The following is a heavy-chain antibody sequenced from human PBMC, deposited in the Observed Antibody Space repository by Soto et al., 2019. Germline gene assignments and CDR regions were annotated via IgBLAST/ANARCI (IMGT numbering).Heavy chain of an antibody. Sequence: SVKVSCKASGGTFSSYAFSWVRQAPGQGLEWMGGIIPMFGPPQYAQKFQGRVTIIADESTSTAYMELSSLRSEDTAVYSCARGPPRNYFDSPLDYWGQGTRVTVSS. CDR3: ARGPPRNYFDSPLDY. CDR1: GGTFSSYA. V-gene: IGHV1-69*13. J-gene: IGHJ4*02. CDR2: IIPMFGPP. D-gene: IGHD3-22*01.